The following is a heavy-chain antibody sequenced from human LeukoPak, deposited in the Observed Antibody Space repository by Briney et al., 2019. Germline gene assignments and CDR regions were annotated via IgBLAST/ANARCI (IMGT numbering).Heavy chain of an antibody. V-gene: IGHV4-39*01. CDR2: ISYSESP. Sequence: PSETLSLTCTVSGDSITSSPYYWGWIRQPPGKGLKWIGSISYSESPSYNPSLKSRLTISVDASRNQFSLKLSSVTAADTAVYYCARPSSSGNYYYWGQGTLVTVSS. J-gene: IGHJ4*02. D-gene: IGHD1-26*01. CDR1: GDSITSSPYY. CDR3: ARPSSSGNYYY.